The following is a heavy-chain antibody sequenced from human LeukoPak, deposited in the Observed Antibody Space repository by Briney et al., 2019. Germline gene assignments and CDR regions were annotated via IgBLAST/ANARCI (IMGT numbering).Heavy chain of an antibody. Sequence: SETLSLTCAVYGGSFSGYYWSWIRQPPGKGLEWIGEINHSGSTNYNPSLKSRVTISVDTSKNQFSLKLSSVTAADTAVYYCARHGKDTAMVASGYYYGMDVWGQGTTVTVSS. CDR3: ARHGKDTAMVASGYYYGMDV. J-gene: IGHJ6*02. CDR2: INHSGST. V-gene: IGHV4-34*01. CDR1: GGSFSGYY. D-gene: IGHD5-18*01.